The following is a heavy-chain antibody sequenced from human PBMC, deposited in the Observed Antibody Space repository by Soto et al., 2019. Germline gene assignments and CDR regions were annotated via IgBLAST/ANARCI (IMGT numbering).Heavy chain of an antibody. CDR3: ARDGGDQLGSAYGY. D-gene: IGHD2-2*01. CDR2: IWYDGSNK. J-gene: IGHJ4*02. V-gene: IGHV3-33*01. Sequence: PGGSLRLSCAASGFTFSSYGMHWVRQAPGKGLEWVAVIWYDGSNKYYADSVKGRFTISRDNSKNTLYLQMNSLRAEDTAVYYCARDGGDQLGSAYGYWGQGTLVTVSS. CDR1: GFTFSSYG.